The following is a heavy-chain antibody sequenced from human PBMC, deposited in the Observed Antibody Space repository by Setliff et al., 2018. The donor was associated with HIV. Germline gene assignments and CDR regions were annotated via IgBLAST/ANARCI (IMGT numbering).Heavy chain of an antibody. D-gene: IGHD6-19*01. J-gene: IGHJ5*02. CDR2: ISGNSGAV. V-gene: IGHV3-48*01. CDR1: GFTFSSYS. Sequence: GGSLRLSCAASGFTFSSYSMNWVRQAPGKGLEWVSFISGNSGAVTYADSVKGRFTISRDNARNSLYLQMNSLRVEDTAVYYCAKDKGSSGWSAWGQGTLVTVSS. CDR3: AKDKGSSGWSA.